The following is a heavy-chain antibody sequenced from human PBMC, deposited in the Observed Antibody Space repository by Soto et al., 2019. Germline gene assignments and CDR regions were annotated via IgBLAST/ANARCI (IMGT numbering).Heavy chain of an antibody. CDR1: GGSFSGYY. V-gene: IGHV4-34*01. CDR3: ARGRGSGWYY. CDR2: INHSGST. J-gene: IGHJ4*02. Sequence: QVQLQQWGAGLLKPSETLSLTCAVYGGSFSGYYWSWIRQPPGKGLEWIGEINHSGSTNYNPSLTSRVTISVDTSKNQFSLKLSSVTAADTAVYYCARGRGSGWYYWGQGTLVTVSS. D-gene: IGHD6-19*01.